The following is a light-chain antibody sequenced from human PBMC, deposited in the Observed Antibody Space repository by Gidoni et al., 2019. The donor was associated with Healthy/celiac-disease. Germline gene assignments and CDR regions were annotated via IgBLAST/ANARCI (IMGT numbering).Light chain of an antibody. CDR3: QQRSNWPRS. CDR2: DAS. CDR1: KSVSSY. J-gene: IGKJ2*04. V-gene: IGKV3-11*01. Sequence: EIVLTQSPATLSLSPGERATLSCRASKSVSSYLAWYQQKPGQAPRLLIDDASNRATGIPARFSGSGSGTDFTLTISSLEPEDFAVYYCQQRSNWPRSFGQXTKLEIK.